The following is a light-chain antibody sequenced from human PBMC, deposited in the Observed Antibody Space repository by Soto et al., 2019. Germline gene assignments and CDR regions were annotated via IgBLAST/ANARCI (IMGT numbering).Light chain of an antibody. V-gene: IGLV1-47*02. J-gene: IGLJ1*01. Sequence: QSVLTQPPPVSGTPGQRITPSCSGSTSNVGSEHGYWYQQVPGTAPRLLVYSNNRRPSGVPDRFSASKTGTSASLAVSGLRSEDEAHYDCAARDDGLNRHVFGTGTKV. CDR3: AARDDGLNRHV. CDR1: TSNVGSEH. CDR2: SNN.